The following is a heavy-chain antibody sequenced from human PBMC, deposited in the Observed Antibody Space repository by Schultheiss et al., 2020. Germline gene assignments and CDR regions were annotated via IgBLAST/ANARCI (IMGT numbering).Heavy chain of an antibody. CDR3: AKMDRYYYGSGSYHDY. V-gene: IGHV3-23*01. CDR1: GFTFTNYA. Sequence: GGSLRLSCAASGFTFTNYAMTWVRQAPGKGLEWVSAISGSGGSTYYADSVKGRFTISRDNSKNTLYLQMNSLRAEDTAVYYCAKMDRYYYGSGSYHDYWGQGTLVTVSS. J-gene: IGHJ4*02. CDR2: ISGSGGST. D-gene: IGHD3-10*01.